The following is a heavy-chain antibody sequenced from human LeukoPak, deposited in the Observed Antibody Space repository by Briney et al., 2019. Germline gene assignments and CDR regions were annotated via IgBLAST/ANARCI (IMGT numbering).Heavy chain of an antibody. CDR1: GGSFSTYA. CDR2: LIPVLGMS. Sequence: ASVKVSCKSSGGSFSTYAVNWVRQAPGQGLEWMGRLIPVLGMSHYAPGFQGRVILTADRSTNTAYMELDRLTSDDTAVYFCARDRGGGFDLAFFDHWGQGTLVTVSS. D-gene: IGHD5-12*01. J-gene: IGHJ4*02. V-gene: IGHV1-69*04. CDR3: ARDRGGGFDLAFFDH.